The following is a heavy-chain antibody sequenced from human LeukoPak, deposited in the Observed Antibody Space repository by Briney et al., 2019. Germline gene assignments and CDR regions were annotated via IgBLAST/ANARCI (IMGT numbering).Heavy chain of an antibody. J-gene: IGHJ6*02. Sequence: ASVKVSCKASGYTFTSYDINWVRQATGQGLEWMGWMNPNSDNTGYAQKFQGRVTMTRNTSISTAYMELSSLRSEDTAAYYCASPSPIAAAGTRGDYYGMDVWGQGTTVTVSS. V-gene: IGHV1-8*01. CDR3: ASPSPIAAAGTRGDYYGMDV. D-gene: IGHD6-13*01. CDR2: MNPNSDNT. CDR1: GYTFTSYD.